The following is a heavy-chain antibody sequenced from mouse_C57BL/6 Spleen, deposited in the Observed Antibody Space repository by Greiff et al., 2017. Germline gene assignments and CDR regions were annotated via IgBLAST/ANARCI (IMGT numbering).Heavy chain of an antibody. D-gene: IGHD4-1*01. Sequence: QVQLQQPGAELVMPGASVKLSCKASGYTFTRYWMHWVKQRPGQGLEWIGEIDPSDSYTNYNQKFKGKSTLTVDKSSSTAYMQLSSLTSEDSAVYYCASTANSWFAYWGQGTLVTVSA. CDR1: GYTFTRYW. CDR2: IDPSDSYT. J-gene: IGHJ3*01. V-gene: IGHV1-69*01. CDR3: ASTANSWFAY.